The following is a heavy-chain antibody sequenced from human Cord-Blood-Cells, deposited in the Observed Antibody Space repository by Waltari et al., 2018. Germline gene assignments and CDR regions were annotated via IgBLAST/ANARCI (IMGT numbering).Heavy chain of an antibody. V-gene: IGHV3-23*01. Sequence: EVQLLESGGGLVQPGGSLRLSCAASGFTFSSSAMSWVRQAPGKGLEWVSAISGSGGSTYYADSVKGRFTISRDNSKNTLYLQMNSLRAEDTAVYYCAKDPRTSKRYHHAFDIWGQGTMVTVSS. CDR1: GFTFSSSA. CDR3: AKDPRTSKRYHHAFDI. J-gene: IGHJ3*02. D-gene: IGHD2-2*01. CDR2: ISGSGGST.